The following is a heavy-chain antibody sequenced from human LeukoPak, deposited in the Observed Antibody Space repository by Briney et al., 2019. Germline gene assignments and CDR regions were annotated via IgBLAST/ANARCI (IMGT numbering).Heavy chain of an antibody. V-gene: IGHV4-4*02. D-gene: IGHD5-12*01. CDR1: VGSISSANW. CDR3: STATILRGEAGEQYKYGMDV. J-gene: IGHJ6*02. Sequence: SETLSLTCAVSVGSISSANWWSWVRPSPGKGLEWIGEVYHNGSPQYNLSLKRRVTISADTFKNHLPLKLTSVTAADTAVYNCSTATILRGEAGEQYKYGMDVWGQGTTVIVSS. CDR2: VYHNGSP.